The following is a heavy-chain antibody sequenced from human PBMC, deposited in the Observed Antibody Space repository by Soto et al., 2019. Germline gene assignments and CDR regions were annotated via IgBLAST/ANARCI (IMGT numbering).Heavy chain of an antibody. CDR2: ISTSTGNT. D-gene: IGHD5-12*01. J-gene: IGHJ4*02. V-gene: IGHV1-18*04. CDR3: ARSPRVIVAAKGTLDY. Sequence: QVQLVQSGGEVKKPGASVKVSCKASGYTFTTFGITCVRQAPGQGLEWMGWISTSTGNTNYAQKLQGRVTLTTDSATGTAYMELRSLTSDDTAVYYCARSPRVIVAAKGTLDYWGQGTLVTVSS. CDR1: GYTFTTFG.